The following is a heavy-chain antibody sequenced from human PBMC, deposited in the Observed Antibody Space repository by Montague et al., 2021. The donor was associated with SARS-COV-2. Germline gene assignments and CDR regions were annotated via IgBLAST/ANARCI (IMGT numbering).Heavy chain of an antibody. CDR3: ARHPLGYCSSTSCYGG. J-gene: IGHJ4*02. Sequence: SETLSLTCTVSGGSISSSSYYWGWIRQPPGKGLEWIGSIYYSGSTYYNPSLKSRVTISVDTSKNQFSLKLSSVTAADTAVYDCARHPLGYCSSTSCYGGWGQGTLVTVSS. D-gene: IGHD2-2*01. CDR1: GGSISSSSYY. CDR2: IYYSGST. V-gene: IGHV4-39*01.